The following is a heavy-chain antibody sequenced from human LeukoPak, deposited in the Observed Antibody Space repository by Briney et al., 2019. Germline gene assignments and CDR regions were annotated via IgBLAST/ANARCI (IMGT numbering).Heavy chain of an antibody. D-gene: IGHD3-22*01. CDR2: IYHSGST. J-gene: IGHJ3*02. V-gene: IGHV4-4*02. Sequence: SETLSLTCTVSGGSISRSNWWSWVRQPPGKGLEWIGEIYHSGSTNYNPSLKSRVTISVDKSKNQFSLKLSSVTAADTAVYYCARDQFRDYDSSGYYLDAFDIWGQGTMVTVSS. CDR3: ARDQFRDYDSSGYYLDAFDI. CDR1: GGSISRSNW.